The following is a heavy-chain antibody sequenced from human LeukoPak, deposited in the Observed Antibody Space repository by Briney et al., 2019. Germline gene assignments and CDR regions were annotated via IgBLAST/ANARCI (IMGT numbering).Heavy chain of an antibody. V-gene: IGHV1-69*05. CDR3: ARGIAALPEYYYMDV. CDR2: IIHIFGTA. J-gene: IGHJ6*03. Sequence: PVASVKVSCKASGGTFSSYAISWVRQAPGQGLEWMGGIIHIFGTANYAQKFQGRVTITTDESTSTAYMELSSLRSEDTAVYYCARGIAALPEYYYMDVWGKGTTVTVSS. D-gene: IGHD6-13*01. CDR1: GGTFSSYA.